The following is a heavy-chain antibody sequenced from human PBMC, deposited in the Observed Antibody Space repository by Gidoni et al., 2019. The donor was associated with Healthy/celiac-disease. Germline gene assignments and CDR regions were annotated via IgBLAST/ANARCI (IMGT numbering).Heavy chain of an antibody. V-gene: IGHV4-59*01. Sequence: QVQLQESGPGLVKPSETLSLTCTVSGGSISSYYWSWIRQHPGKGLEWIGYIYYRGRTNYNPSLKSRVTISVDTSKNQFSLKLSSVTAADTAVYYCARGGVTAMAPYNWFDPWGQGTLVTVSS. D-gene: IGHD5-18*01. J-gene: IGHJ5*02. CDR2: IYYRGRT. CDR1: GGSISSYY. CDR3: ARGGVTAMAPYNWFDP.